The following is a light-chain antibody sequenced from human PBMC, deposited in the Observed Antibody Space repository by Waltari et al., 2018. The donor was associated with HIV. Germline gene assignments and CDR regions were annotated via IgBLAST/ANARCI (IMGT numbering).Light chain of an antibody. CDR3: QVGDSRTVV. CDR1: NIGSKN. V-gene: IGLV3-9*01. CDR2: RSR. Sequence: YDLSQPLSVSVDLGQKARITCGGDNIGSKNVHWYHQKPRQAPVLVIYRSRNRPSGMTDRMSASKGGRMGTLIISRVQIEDEADYFCQVGDSRTVVFGGGTTLTVL. J-gene: IGLJ2*01.